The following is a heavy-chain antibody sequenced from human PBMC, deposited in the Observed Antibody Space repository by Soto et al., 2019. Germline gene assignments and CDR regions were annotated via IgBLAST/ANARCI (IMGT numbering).Heavy chain of an antibody. Sequence: PVGSLRLSCAASGFTFSTYSMNWVRQAPGRGLEWVSYISGSGDTIYYADSVKGRFTISRDNAKNSLYLQMSSLRDEDTAVYFCTSSTFYYDSSGFGYSQYWGQGTLVTVSS. V-gene: IGHV3-48*02. CDR1: GFTFSTYS. J-gene: IGHJ4*02. CDR2: ISGSGDTI. D-gene: IGHD3-22*01. CDR3: TSSTFYYDSSGFGYSQY.